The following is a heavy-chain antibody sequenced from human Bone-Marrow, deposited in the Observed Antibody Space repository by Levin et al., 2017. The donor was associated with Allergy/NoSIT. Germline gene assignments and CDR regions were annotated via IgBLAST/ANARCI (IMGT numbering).Heavy chain of an antibody. J-gene: IGHJ3*02. CDR1: GYTFTDYY. D-gene: IGHD3-22*01. CDR3: ARDPDSSDRSFDI. Sequence: ASVKVSCKASGYTFTDYYMNWVRQAPGQGLEWMGWINPNSGGTNYAQKFQGRVTMTRDTSISTAYMELNGLRSDDTSVYYCARDPDSSDRSFDIWGQGTMVTVSS. CDR2: INPNSGGT. V-gene: IGHV1-2*02.